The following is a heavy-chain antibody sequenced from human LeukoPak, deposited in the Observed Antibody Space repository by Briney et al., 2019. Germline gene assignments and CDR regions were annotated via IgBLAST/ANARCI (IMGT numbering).Heavy chain of an antibody. V-gene: IGHV3-53*01. CDR2: IYSGGST. Sequence: GGSLRLSCAASGFTVSSNYMSWVRQAPGKGLEWVSVIYSGGSTYYADSVKGRFTISRDNSKNTLYLQMNSLRAEDTAVYYCAREPGTTLLTRLYLWGQGTLVTVSS. J-gene: IGHJ4*02. CDR3: AREPGTTLLTRLYL. D-gene: IGHD3-10*01. CDR1: GFTVSSNY.